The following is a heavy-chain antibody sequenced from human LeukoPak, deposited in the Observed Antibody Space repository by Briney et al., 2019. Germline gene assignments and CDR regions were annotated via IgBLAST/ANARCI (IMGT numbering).Heavy chain of an antibody. CDR1: RFIFSSYA. Sequence: PGGSLRLSCAASRFIFSSYAMNWVRQAPGKGLEWVSSISGSGGSTYYADFVKGRFTFSRDNSKNTLYLQMNSLRAEDTAVYYCAKTPSSGYYFDQWGQGTLVTVSS. V-gene: IGHV3-23*01. CDR2: ISGSGGST. D-gene: IGHD5-12*01. CDR3: AKTPSSGYYFDQ. J-gene: IGHJ4*02.